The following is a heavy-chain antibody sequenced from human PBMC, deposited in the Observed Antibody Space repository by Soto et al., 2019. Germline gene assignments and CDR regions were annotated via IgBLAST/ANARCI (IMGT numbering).Heavy chain of an antibody. CDR1: GFTFRNYW. CDR3: ARDKAYGDSEDY. Sequence: EVQLVESGGGLVQPGGSQRLSCVASGFTFRNYWMSWVRQAPGKGLEWVANIKQDGNEKYYVDSVKGRFTISRDNAKNSLYLQMNSIRAEDTAVYYCARDKAYGDSEDYWGQGTLVTVSS. D-gene: IGHD4-17*01. J-gene: IGHJ4*02. V-gene: IGHV3-7*03. CDR2: IKQDGNEK.